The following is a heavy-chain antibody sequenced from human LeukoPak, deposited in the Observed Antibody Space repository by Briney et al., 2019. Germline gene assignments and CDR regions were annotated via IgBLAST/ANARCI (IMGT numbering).Heavy chain of an antibody. CDR2: ISYDGSNK. D-gene: IGHD3-10*01. V-gene: IGHV3-30*03. Sequence: GRSLRLSCAASGFTFSSYGMHWVRQAPGKGLGWGAVISYDGSNKYYADSVKGGFTISRDNSKNTLYLQMNSLRDEDTAVYYCAGTEVRGRIYYYYGMDVWGQGTTVTVSS. J-gene: IGHJ6*02. CDR1: GFTFSSYG. CDR3: AGTEVRGRIYYYYGMDV.